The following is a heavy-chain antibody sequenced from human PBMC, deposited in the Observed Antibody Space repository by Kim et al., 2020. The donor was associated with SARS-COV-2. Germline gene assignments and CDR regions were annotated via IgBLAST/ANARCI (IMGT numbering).Heavy chain of an antibody. CDR3: AKEYHSHDWKFDY. D-gene: IGHD1-1*01. Sequence: YADYVKGRFTIYRDNYKTTVYLEVNSMRGEDTAVYYCAKEYHSHDWKFDYWGQGTLVTVSS. V-gene: IGHV3-30*02. J-gene: IGHJ4*02.